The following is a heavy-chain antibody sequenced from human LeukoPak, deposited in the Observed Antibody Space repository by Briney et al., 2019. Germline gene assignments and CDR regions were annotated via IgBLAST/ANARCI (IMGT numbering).Heavy chain of an antibody. D-gene: IGHD3-10*01. Sequence: GGSLRLSCAASGFTFSTYWMTWVRQAPGKGLEWVAKIKEDGSEKYFVDSVKGRFSISRDNAKNSISLQMNSLRVEGTAVYYCARAHYYYDSGTYHFDYWGQGTLVTVSS. J-gene: IGHJ4*02. CDR2: IKEDGSEK. CDR1: GFTFSTYW. V-gene: IGHV3-7*05. CDR3: ARAHYYYDSGTYHFDY.